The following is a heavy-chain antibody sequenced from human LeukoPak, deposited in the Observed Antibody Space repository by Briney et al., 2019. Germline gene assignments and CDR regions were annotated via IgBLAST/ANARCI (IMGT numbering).Heavy chain of an antibody. Sequence: ASVKVSCKASSYTFTRYGISWVRQAPGQGLEWMGWISGSNGNTNYAQKFQGRVSMTADTSTSTAYMELRSLRSDDTAVYYCARTSVSGIDYWGQGTLVTVSS. CDR2: ISGSNGNT. D-gene: IGHD1-14*01. V-gene: IGHV1-18*01. J-gene: IGHJ4*02. CDR3: ARTSVSGIDY. CDR1: SYTFTRYG.